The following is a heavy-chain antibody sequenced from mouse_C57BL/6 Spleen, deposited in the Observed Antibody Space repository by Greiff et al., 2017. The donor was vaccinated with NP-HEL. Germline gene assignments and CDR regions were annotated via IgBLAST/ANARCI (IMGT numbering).Heavy chain of an antibody. J-gene: IGHJ3*01. D-gene: IGHD2-4*01. Sequence: DVQLVESGPGLVKPSQSLSLTCSVTGYSITSGYYWNWIRQFPGNKLEWMGYISYDGSNNYNPSLKHRISITRDTSKNQFFLKLNSVTTEDTATYYCARAPYDYGFAYWGQGTLVTVSA. V-gene: IGHV3-6*01. CDR3: ARAPYDYGFAY. CDR2: ISYDGSN. CDR1: GYSITSGYY.